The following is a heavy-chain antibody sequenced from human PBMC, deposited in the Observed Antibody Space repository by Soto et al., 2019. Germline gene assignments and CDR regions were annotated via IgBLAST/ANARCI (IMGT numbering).Heavy chain of an antibody. CDR2: IFYNGNA. CDR1: GGSITNGDYY. V-gene: IGHV4-31*03. D-gene: IGHD3-10*01. CDR3: ASLRGSGPNFFFDY. J-gene: IGHJ4*02. Sequence: QVQLQESGPGLVKPSQTLSLTCSVSGGSITNGDYYWTWTRQLPGKGLEWIGYIFYNGNAYYTPSLKSRLTISVDTSENQFSLKLTSVTAADTAVYYCASLRGSGPNFFFDYWGQGNLVTVSS.